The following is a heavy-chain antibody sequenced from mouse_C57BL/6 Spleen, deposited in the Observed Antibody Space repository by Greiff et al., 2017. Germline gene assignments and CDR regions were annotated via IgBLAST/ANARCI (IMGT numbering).Heavy chain of an antibody. Sequence: VQLQQSGAELVRPGASVKLSCPASGFNIKDDYMHWVKQRPEKGLEWIGWIDPENGDTEYASKFQGKATITADTSSNTAYLQLSSLTSEDTAVYYCTRTANWLYFDYWGQGTTLTVSS. CDR2: IDPENGDT. D-gene: IGHD3-3*01. CDR3: TRTANWLYFDY. CDR1: GFNIKDDY. J-gene: IGHJ2*01. V-gene: IGHV14-4*01.